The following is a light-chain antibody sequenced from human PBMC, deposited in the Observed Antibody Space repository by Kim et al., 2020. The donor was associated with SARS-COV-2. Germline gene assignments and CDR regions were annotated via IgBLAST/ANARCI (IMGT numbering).Light chain of an antibody. CDR1: SSNDRSNT. Sequence: GPRVTTPCSGSSSNDRSNTINWYQQHPGTAPKLLIYSNNQRPSGVRDRFSGSKSGTSASLAISGLQSEDEADYYCAAWDDSLNGYVFGTGTKVTVL. CDR2: SNN. J-gene: IGLJ1*01. V-gene: IGLV1-44*01. CDR3: AAWDDSLNGYV.